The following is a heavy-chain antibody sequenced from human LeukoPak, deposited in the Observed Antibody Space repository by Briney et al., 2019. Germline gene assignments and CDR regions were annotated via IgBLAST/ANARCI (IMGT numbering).Heavy chain of an antibody. CDR2: ISSNGGST. CDR1: GFTFSSYA. CDR3: VKDPDCSGGSCAPGYFDY. J-gene: IGHJ4*02. D-gene: IGHD2-15*01. Sequence: GGSLRLSCSASGFTFSSYAMHWVRQAPGKGLEYVSAISSNGGSTYYADSVKGRFTISRDNSKNTLYLQMSSLGAEETAVYYCVKDPDCSGGSCAPGYFDYWGQGTLVTVSS. V-gene: IGHV3-64D*06.